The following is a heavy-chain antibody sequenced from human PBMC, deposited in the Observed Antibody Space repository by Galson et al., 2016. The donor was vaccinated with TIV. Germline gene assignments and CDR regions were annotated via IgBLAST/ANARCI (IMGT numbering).Heavy chain of an antibody. J-gene: IGHJ3*01. CDR3: ARGIVGASKAFGV. CDR2: INTGNGNT. Sequence: SVKVSCKASGYSFTNYNIHWVRQAPGQGLEWMGWINTGNGNTKYSQKLKGRVTLSGDTSATTAYMELNSLTSEDMAAYYCARGIVGASKAFGVWGQGTMVTVSS. V-gene: IGHV1-3*04. D-gene: IGHD1-26*01. CDR1: GYSFTNYN.